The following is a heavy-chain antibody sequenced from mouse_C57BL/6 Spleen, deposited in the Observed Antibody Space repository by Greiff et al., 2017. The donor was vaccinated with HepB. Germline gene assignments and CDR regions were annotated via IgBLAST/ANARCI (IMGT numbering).Heavy chain of an antibody. Sequence: EVQLQQSGPELVKPGASVKIPCKASGYTFTDYNMDWVKQSHGKSLEWIGDINPNNGGTIYNQQFKGKATLTVDKSSSTAYMELRILTSENTAVYYCARGGWLRREAMDYWGQGTSVTVAS. J-gene: IGHJ4*01. D-gene: IGHD2-2*01. CDR1: GYTFTDYN. V-gene: IGHV1-18*01. CDR3: ARGGWLRREAMDY. CDR2: INPNNGGT.